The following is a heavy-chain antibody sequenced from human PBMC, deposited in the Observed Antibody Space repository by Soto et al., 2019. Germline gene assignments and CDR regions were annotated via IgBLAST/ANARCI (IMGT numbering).Heavy chain of an antibody. D-gene: IGHD6-13*01. CDR3: ARGEGSSWSFFDY. CDR2: IWYDGSNK. V-gene: IGHV3-33*01. Sequence: GSLRLSWAASGFTFSSYGMHWVRQAPGKGLEWVAVIWYDGSNKYYADSVKGRFTISRDNSKNTLYLQMNSLRAEDTAVYYCARGEGSSWSFFDYWGQGTLVTVSS. CDR1: GFTFSSYG. J-gene: IGHJ4*02.